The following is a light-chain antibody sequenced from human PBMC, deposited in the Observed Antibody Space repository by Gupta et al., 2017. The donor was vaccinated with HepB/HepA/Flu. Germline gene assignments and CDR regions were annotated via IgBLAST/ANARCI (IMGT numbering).Light chain of an antibody. CDR2: GAS. CDR3: QHHNNWPPDT. Sequence: EIMMTHSPATLSVSLGERATLSCRASQSVSSNLAWYQRKPGQAPRLRTYGASARATGIPARFSGSGSGTKFSLTISSLQSEDSAVYYCQHHNNWPPDTFGQGTNLEIK. CDR1: QSVSSN. V-gene: IGKV3-15*01. J-gene: IGKJ2*01.